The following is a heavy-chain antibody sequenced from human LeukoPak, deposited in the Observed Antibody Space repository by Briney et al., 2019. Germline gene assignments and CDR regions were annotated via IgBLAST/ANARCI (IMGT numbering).Heavy chain of an antibody. CDR1: GGSFSGYY. D-gene: IGHD3-3*01. CDR2: INHSGST. J-gene: IGHJ5*02. V-gene: IGHV4-34*01. CDR3: ARGLLRYYDFWSGHYWFDP. Sequence: PSETLSLTCAVYGGSFSGYYWSWIHQPPGKGLEWIGEINHSGSTNYNPSLKSRVTISVDTSKNQFSLKLSSVTAADTAVYYCARGLLRYYDFWSGHYWFDPWGQGTLVTVSS.